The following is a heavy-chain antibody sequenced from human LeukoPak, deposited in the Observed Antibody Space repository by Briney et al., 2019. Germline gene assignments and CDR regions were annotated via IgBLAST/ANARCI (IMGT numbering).Heavy chain of an antibody. D-gene: IGHD4-17*01. CDR1: GYSISSGGYY. CDR3: ARVPGMSDYGDYEYYYMDV. CDR2: IYHSGST. V-gene: IGHV4-30-2*01. Sequence: SSETLSLTCTVSGYSISSGGYYWSWIRQPPGKGLEWIGYIYHSGSTYYNPSLKSRVTISVDRSKNQFSLKLSSVTAADTAVYYCARVPGMSDYGDYEYYYMDVWGKGTTVTVSS. J-gene: IGHJ6*03.